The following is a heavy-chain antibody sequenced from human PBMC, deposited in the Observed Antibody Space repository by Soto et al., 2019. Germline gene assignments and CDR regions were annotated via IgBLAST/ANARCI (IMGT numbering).Heavy chain of an antibody. Sequence: PSDTLSLAYSVSGGSIISGSYYWGWIRQPPGKGLEWIGSIYYSGSTYYNPSLKSRVTISVDTSKNQFSLKLSSVTAADTAVYYCASLLYPAAGFYYYYGMDVWGQGTTVT. CDR2: IYYSGST. CDR1: GGSIISGSYY. D-gene: IGHD6-13*01. J-gene: IGHJ6*02. V-gene: IGHV4-39*01. CDR3: ASLLYPAAGFYYYYGMDV.